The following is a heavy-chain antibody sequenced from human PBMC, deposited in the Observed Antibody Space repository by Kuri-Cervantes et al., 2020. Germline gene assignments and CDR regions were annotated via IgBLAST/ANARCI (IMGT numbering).Heavy chain of an antibody. Sequence: ASVKVSCKVSGYTLTELSMHWVRQAPGKGLEWMGGFDPEDGETIYAQKFQGRVTMTEETSTDTAYMELSSLRSEDTAVYYCATVRPAPVVVVALDAFDIWGQGTMVTVSS. CDR2: FDPEDGET. CDR3: ATVRPAPVVVVALDAFDI. CDR1: GYTLTELS. V-gene: IGHV1-24*01. D-gene: IGHD2-15*01. J-gene: IGHJ3*02.